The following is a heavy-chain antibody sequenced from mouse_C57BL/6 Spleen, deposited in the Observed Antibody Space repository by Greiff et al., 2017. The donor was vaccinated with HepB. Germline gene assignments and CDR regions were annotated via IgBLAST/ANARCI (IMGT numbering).Heavy chain of an antibody. CDR1: GYTFTSYD. D-gene: IGHD1-1*01. V-gene: IGHV1-85*01. J-gene: IGHJ1*03. CDR3: ARRAVITTGYFDV. CDR2: IYPRDGST. Sequence: QVQLKESGPELVKPGASVKLSCKASGYTFTSYDINWVKQRPGQGLEWIGWIYPRDGSTKYNEKFKGKATLTVDTSSSTAYMELHSLTSEDSAVYFCARRAVITTGYFDVWGTGTTVTVSS.